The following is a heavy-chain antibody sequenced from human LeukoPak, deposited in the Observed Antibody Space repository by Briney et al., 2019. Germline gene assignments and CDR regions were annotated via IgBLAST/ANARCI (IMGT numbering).Heavy chain of an antibody. CDR3: ARGTKYYDLWSGYLPPYFDY. J-gene: IGHJ4*02. V-gene: IGHV4-34*01. CDR1: GGSFSGYY. CDR2: INHSGST. D-gene: IGHD3-3*01. Sequence: SETLSLTCAVYGGSFSGYYWSWIRQPPGKGLEWIGEINHSGSTNYNPSLKSRVTISVDTSKNQFSLKLSSVTAADTAVYYCARGTKYYDLWSGYLPPYFDYWGQGTLVTVSS.